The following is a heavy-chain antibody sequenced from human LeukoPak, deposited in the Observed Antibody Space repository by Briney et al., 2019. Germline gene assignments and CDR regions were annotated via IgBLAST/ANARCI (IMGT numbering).Heavy chain of an antibody. CDR2: IKQDGSDT. CDR3: ARDLHYYDSSGYYRYYYYYGMDV. D-gene: IGHD3-22*01. Sequence: GGSLRLSCAVSGLHFTTYWMTWVRQAPGKGLEWVGNIKQDGSDTNYVDSVKGRFTISRDNAKRLLFLQMNSLRDEDTAVYYCARDLHYYDSSGYYRYYYYYGMDVWGQGTTVTVSS. V-gene: IGHV3-7*03. J-gene: IGHJ6*02. CDR1: GLHFTTYW.